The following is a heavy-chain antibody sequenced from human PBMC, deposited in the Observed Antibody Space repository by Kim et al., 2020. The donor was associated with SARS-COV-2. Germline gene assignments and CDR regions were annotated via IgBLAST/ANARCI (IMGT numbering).Heavy chain of an antibody. CDR1: GFTFSSRG. J-gene: IGHJ4*02. CDR3: ATVFGPYSSTWYSIDS. D-gene: IGHD6-13*01. V-gene: IGHV3-33*01. Sequence: GGSLRLSCAVSGFTFSSRGTHWVRQAPGKGLEWVAVIWYDGTNKYYADSVKGRFTISRDNSKNTLYLQMNSLRAEDTAIYYCATVFGPYSSTWYSIDSWGQGTLVTVSS. CDR2: IWYDGTNK.